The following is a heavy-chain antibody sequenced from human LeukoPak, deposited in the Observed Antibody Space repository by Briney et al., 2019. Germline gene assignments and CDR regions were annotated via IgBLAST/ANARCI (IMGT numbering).Heavy chain of an antibody. D-gene: IGHD3-22*01. V-gene: IGHV4-34*01. CDR2: INHSGST. Sequence: PSETLSLTCAVYGGSFSGYYWSWIRQPPGKGLEWIGEINHSGSTNYNPSLKSRVTISVDTSKNQFSLKLSSVTAADTAVYYCARGGGSGYYYYYYYYMDVWGKGTTVTVSS. J-gene: IGHJ6*03. CDR1: GGSFSGYY. CDR3: ARGGGSGYYYYYYYYMDV.